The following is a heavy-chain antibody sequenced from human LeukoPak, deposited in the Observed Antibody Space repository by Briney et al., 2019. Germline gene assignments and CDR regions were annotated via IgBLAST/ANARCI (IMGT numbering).Heavy chain of an antibody. CDR1: GDSISSDKW. V-gene: IGHV4-4*02. D-gene: IGHD1-26*01. J-gene: IGHJ4*02. CDR3: ARRDDGGSYTFDY. Sequence: PSGTLSLTCAVSGDSISSDKWWSWVRQPPGKGLEYIGEVHHSVSTNYNPSLKSRLTISVDKSKNQFSLQLSSVTAADTAVYYCARRDDGGSYTFDYWGQGTLVTVSS. CDR2: VHHSVST.